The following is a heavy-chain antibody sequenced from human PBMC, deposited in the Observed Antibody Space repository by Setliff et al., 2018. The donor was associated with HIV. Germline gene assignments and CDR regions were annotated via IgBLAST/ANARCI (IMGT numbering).Heavy chain of an antibody. D-gene: IGHD3-10*01. CDR2: IYFTGSS. CDR3: ARTFGDLKHYNYYYTIDV. CDR1: SASISTYY. J-gene: IGHJ6*02. Sequence: SETLSLTCVVSSASISTYYWSWIRQPPGKGLEWIGSIYFTGSSDNNPSLKSRVTISVDTSKNQFSLKLSSVTAADTAVYYCARTFGDLKHYNYYYTIDVWGQGTTVTVSS. V-gene: IGHV4-59*08.